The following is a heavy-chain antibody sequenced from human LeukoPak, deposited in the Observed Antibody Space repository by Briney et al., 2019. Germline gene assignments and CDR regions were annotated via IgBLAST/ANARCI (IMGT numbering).Heavy chain of an antibody. CDR2: ISYDGSNK. D-gene: IGHD4-4*01. J-gene: IGHJ3*02. CDR3: ASSPTTVTFAFDI. V-gene: IGHV3-30-3*01. Sequence: GGSLRLSCAASGFTFSSYAMHWVRQAPGKGLEWVAVISYDGSNKYYADSVKGRFTISRDNSKNTLYLQMSSLRAEDTAVYYCASSPTTVTFAFDIWGQGTMVTVSS. CDR1: GFTFSSYA.